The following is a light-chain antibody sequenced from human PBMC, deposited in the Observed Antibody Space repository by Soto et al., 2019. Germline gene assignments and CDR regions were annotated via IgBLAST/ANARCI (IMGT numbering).Light chain of an antibody. CDR3: SSYTDRKNLV. CDR2: DVT. Sequence: QSALTQSPSASGSPGQSVTISCTGTSSDIGGYNSVSWYQQHPGKAPKVIIYDVTKRPSGVPDRFSGSKSGNTASLTVSALHAEDEADYYCSSYTDRKNLVFGTGTKLTVL. J-gene: IGLJ1*01. V-gene: IGLV2-8*01. CDR1: SSDIGGYNS.